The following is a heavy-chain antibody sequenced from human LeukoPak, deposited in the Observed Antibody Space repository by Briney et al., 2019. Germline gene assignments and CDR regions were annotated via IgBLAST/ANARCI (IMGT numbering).Heavy chain of an antibody. D-gene: IGHD3-16*01. V-gene: IGHV7-4-1*02. CDR1: GYTFTSYA. Sequence: ASVKVSCKASGYTFTSYAMNWVRQVPGQGLEWMGWINTNTGNPTYAQGFTGRFVFSLDTSVSTAYLQISSLKAEDTAVYYCATDMITFGQRVLYFDYWGQGTLVTVSS. CDR2: INTNTGNP. J-gene: IGHJ4*02. CDR3: ATDMITFGQRVLYFDY.